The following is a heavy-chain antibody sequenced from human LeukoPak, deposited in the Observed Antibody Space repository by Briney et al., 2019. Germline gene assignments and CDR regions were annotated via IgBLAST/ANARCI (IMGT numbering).Heavy chain of an antibody. V-gene: IGHV3-23*01. D-gene: IGHD5-24*01. J-gene: IGHJ4*02. Sequence: PGGSLRLSCAASGFTFSSYDMSWVRQAPGKGLEWVSVISGSGGSTYYADSVKGRFTISRDNSKNTLSLQMNSLRAEDTAVYYCAKGRERWLQLYDYWGQGTLVTVSS. CDR1: GFTFSSYD. CDR2: ISGSGGST. CDR3: AKGRERWLQLYDY.